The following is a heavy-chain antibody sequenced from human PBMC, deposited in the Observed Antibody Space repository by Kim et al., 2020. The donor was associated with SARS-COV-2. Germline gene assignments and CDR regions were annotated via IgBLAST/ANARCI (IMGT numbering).Heavy chain of an antibody. CDR3: ARAVGAAGSEGYWYFDL. CDR2: IRSSGSTI. Sequence: GGSLRLSCAASGFTFSSYEMNWVRQAPGKGLEWVAYIRSSGSTIYYADSVKGRFTISRDNAKNTLYLQMNSLRAEDTAVYYCARAVGAAGSEGYWYFDLWGRGTLVTVSS. J-gene: IGHJ2*01. V-gene: IGHV3-48*03. D-gene: IGHD6-13*01. CDR1: GFTFSSYE.